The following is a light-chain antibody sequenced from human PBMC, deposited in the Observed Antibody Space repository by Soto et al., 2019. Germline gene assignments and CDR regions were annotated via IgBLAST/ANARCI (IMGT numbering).Light chain of an antibody. CDR3: SSYAGSNNPVL. CDR2: EVS. CDR1: NSDVGGYNF. J-gene: IGLJ2*01. V-gene: IGLV2-8*01. Sequence: QSALTQPASVSGSPGQSITISCTGTNSDVGGYNFVSWYQQHPGKAPKLMIYEVSKRPSGVPDRFSGSKSGNTASLTVSGLQAEDEADYYCSSYAGSNNPVLFGGGTKLTVL.